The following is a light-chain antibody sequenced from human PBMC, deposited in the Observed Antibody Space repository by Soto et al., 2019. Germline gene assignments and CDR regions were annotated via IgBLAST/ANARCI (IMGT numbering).Light chain of an antibody. Sequence: EIVMTQSPATLSVSPGERATLYCRASQSVSSNLAWYQQKPGQTPKLLIYDASTRATGIPARFSGSGSGTEFALTISSLQSEDFAVYYCQQYNVWPLTFGGGTKVEFK. CDR1: QSVSSN. CDR3: QQYNVWPLT. J-gene: IGKJ4*01. CDR2: DAS. V-gene: IGKV3-15*01.